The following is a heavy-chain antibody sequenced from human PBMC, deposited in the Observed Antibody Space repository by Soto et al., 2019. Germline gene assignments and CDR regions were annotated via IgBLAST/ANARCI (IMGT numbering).Heavy chain of an antibody. CDR1: GGSISSGGYY. Sequence: SETLSLTCTVSGGSISSGGYYWSWIRQHPGKGLEWIGYIYYSGSTYYNPSLKSRVTISEDTSKNQFSRKLSSVTAADTAVYYCAGGPCWSRIAAAGLDWDFDYWGQGTLVTVSS. CDR3: AGGPCWSRIAAAGLDWDFDY. J-gene: IGHJ4*02. D-gene: IGHD6-13*01. CDR2: IYYSGST. V-gene: IGHV4-31*03.